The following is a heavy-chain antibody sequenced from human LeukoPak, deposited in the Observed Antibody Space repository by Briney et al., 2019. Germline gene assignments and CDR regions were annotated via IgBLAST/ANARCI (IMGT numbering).Heavy chain of an antibody. CDR3: ARAQSLTAPAGTFANS. CDR2: INPNSGGT. J-gene: IGHJ4*02. V-gene: IGHV1-2*02. CDR1: GYTFTGYF. D-gene: IGHD6-13*01. Sequence: ASVKVSCKASGYTFTGYFLHWVRRAPGQGFERMGWINPNSGGTYYTQRFQGRVTMTRDTSISTAYMELSSLRSDDTAVYYCARAQSLTAPAGTFANSWGQGTLVTVSS.